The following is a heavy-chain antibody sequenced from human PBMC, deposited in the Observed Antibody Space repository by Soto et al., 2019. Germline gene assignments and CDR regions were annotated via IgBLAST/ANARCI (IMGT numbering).Heavy chain of an antibody. CDR2: IYYSGST. D-gene: IGHD1-26*01. CDR1: GGSISSYY. V-gene: IGHV4-59*08. J-gene: IGHJ3*02. CDR3: ARHRLGAIVAFDI. Sequence: SETLSLTCTVSGGSISSYYWSWIRQPPGKGLEWIGYIYYSGSTNYNPSLKSRVTISVDTSKNQFSLKLSSVTAADTAVYYCARHRLGAIVAFDIWGQGTMVTVSS.